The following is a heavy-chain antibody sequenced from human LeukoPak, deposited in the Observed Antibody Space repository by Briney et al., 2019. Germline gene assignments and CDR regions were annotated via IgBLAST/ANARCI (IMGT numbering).Heavy chain of an antibody. Sequence: PGGSLRLSCAASGFTVSSNYMSWVRQAPGKGLEWVSVIYSGGSTYYADSVKGRLTISRDNSKNTLYLQMNSLRAEDTAVYYCATAPHFWSAFDYWGQGTLVTVSS. CDR2: IYSGGST. CDR1: GFTVSSNY. CDR3: ATAPHFWSAFDY. J-gene: IGHJ4*02. V-gene: IGHV3-53*01. D-gene: IGHD3-3*02.